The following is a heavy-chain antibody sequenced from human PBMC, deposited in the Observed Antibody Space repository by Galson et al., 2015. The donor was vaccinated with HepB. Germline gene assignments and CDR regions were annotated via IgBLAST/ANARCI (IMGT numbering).Heavy chain of an antibody. V-gene: IGHV5-10-1*01. D-gene: IGHD2-2*01. CDR2: IDPSDSYT. Sequence: QSGAEVKKPGESLRISCKGSGYSFTSYWISWVRQMPGKGLEWMGRIDPSDSYTNYSPSFQGHVTISADKSISTAYLQWSSLKASDTAMYSCARGEDIVVVPAARAYNWFDPWGQGTLVTVSS. J-gene: IGHJ5*02. CDR3: ARGEDIVVVPAARAYNWFDP. CDR1: GYSFTSYW.